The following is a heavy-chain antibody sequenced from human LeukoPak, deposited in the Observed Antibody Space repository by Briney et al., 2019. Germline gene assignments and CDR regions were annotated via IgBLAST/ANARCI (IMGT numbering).Heavy chain of an antibody. J-gene: IGHJ4*02. CDR3: ASQGGLRNDF. Sequence: SETLSLTCGVSGGSITSRDCWSWVRQPPGKGLEWIGEICLDGRIHYTPSLKSRISISIDGSKDQFSLNLISVAAADTAIYFCASQGGLRNDFWGQGTLVTVSS. CDR2: ICLDGRI. V-gene: IGHV4-4*02. D-gene: IGHD2-15*01. CDR1: GGSITSRDC.